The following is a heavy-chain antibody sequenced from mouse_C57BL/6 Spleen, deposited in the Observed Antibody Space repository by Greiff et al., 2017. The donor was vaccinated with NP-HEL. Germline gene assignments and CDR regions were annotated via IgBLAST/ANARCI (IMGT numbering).Heavy chain of an antibody. CDR1: GYTFTDYY. CDR2: INPNNGGT. CDR3: ARSHYYGSSNWYFDV. J-gene: IGHJ1*03. Sequence: EVQLQQSGPELVKPGASVKISCKASGYTFTDYYMNWVKQSPGKSLEWIGDINPNNGGTSYNQKFKGKATLTVDKSSSTAYMELRSLTSEDSAVYYCARSHYYGSSNWYFDVWGTGTTVTVSS. V-gene: IGHV1-26*01. D-gene: IGHD1-1*01.